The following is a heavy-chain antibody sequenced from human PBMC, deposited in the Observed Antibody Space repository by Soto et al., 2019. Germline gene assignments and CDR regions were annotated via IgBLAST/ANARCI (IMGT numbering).Heavy chain of an antibody. Sequence: GGSLRLSCAASGLTFNIHWMSWVRQAPGKGLEWVANINQDVTEKNYVDSVKGRFTISRDNAKNSVYLQMKSLTAEDTAVYYCASRWYGMDVWGQGTTVTVSS. J-gene: IGHJ6*02. CDR3: ASRWYGMDV. CDR1: GLTFNIHW. CDR2: INQDVTEK. V-gene: IGHV3-7*02. D-gene: IGHD6-13*01.